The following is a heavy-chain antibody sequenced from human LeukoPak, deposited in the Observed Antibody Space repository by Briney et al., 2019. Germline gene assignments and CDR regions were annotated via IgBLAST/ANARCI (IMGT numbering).Heavy chain of an antibody. CDR2: INPNSGGT. Sequence: ASVKVSCKASGYTFTGYYMHWVRQAPGQGLEWMGWINPNSGGTNYAQKFQGRGTMTRDTSISTAYMELSRLRSDDTAVYYCARAAPALITMVRGVDYWGQGTLVTVSS. J-gene: IGHJ4*02. CDR1: GYTFTGYY. CDR3: ARAAPALITMVRGVDY. D-gene: IGHD3-10*01. V-gene: IGHV1-2*02.